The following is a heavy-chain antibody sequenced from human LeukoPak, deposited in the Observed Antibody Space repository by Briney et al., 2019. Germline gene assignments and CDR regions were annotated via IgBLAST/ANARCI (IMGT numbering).Heavy chain of an antibody. D-gene: IGHD3-3*02. CDR2: IRDDGSEK. CDR3: TKSGSSVFWS. CDR1: GFTSANHW. V-gene: IGHV3-7*03. J-gene: IGHJ4*02. Sequence: QPGESLRLSCAASGFTSANHWMSWVRQAPGKGLEWVANIRDDGSEKYYVDSVKGRFTVSRDNVKNSVFLQMNSLRVDDTAVYYCTKSGSSVFWSWGQGTLVTVSP.